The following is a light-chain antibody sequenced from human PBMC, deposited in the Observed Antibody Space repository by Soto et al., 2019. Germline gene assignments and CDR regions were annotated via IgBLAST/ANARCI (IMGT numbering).Light chain of an antibody. CDR1: SSNIGAGYD. V-gene: IGLV1-40*01. J-gene: IGLJ1*01. Sequence: QSVLTQPPSVSGAPGQRVTISCTGRSSNIGAGYDVHWYQQLPGTAPKLLMYGNSNRPSGVPDRFSGSKSGTSASLAITGLQAEDEADYYCQSFDSDLSGCVFGTGTKVTVL. CDR3: QSFDSDLSGCV. CDR2: GNS.